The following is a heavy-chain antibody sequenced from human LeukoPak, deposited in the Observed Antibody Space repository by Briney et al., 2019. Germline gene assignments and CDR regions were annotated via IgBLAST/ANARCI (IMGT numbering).Heavy chain of an antibody. V-gene: IGHV4-59*01. CDR2: IYYSGST. CDR1: GGSISSYY. CDR3: ARDDYGDYIFDP. D-gene: IGHD4-17*01. J-gene: IGHJ5*02. Sequence: SETLSLTCTVSGGSISSYYWSWIRQPPGKGLEWIGYIYYSGSTNYNPSLKSRVTISVDTSKNQFSLKLSSVTAADTAVYYCARDDYGDYIFDPWGQGTLVTVSS.